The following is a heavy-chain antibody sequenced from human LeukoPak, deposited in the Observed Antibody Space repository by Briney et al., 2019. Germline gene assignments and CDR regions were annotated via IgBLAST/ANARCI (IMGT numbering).Heavy chain of an antibody. D-gene: IGHD4-17*01. CDR1: GFTFSDYY. V-gene: IGHV3-11*01. J-gene: IGHJ3*02. Sequence: GGSLRLSCAASGFTFSDYYMSWIRHAPGKGLEWVSYSSRSGSTIYYADSVKGRFTISRDNAKNSLYLQMNSLRAEDTAVYYCARDLDYGEDAFDIWGQGTMVTVSS. CDR3: ARDLDYGEDAFDI. CDR2: SSRSGSTI.